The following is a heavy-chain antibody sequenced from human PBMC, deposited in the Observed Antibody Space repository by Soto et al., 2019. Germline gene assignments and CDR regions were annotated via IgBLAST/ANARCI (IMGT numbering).Heavy chain of an antibody. D-gene: IGHD3-22*01. CDR2: ISGSGGST. CDR3: AKRLYYYDSSGYYPLFDY. V-gene: IGHV3-23*01. Sequence: GGSLRLSCAASGFTFSSYAMSWVRQAPGKGLEWVSAISGSGGSTCYADSVKGRFTISRDNSKNTLYLQMNSLRAEDTAVYYCAKRLYYYDSSGYYPLFDYWGQGTLVTVSS. CDR1: GFTFSSYA. J-gene: IGHJ4*02.